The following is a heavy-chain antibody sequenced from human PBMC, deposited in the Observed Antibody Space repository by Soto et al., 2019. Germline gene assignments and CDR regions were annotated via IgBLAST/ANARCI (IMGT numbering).Heavy chain of an antibody. CDR1: GGSISSGGYS. Sequence: LSLTCAVSGGSISSGGYSWSWIRQPPGKGLEWIGYIYHSGSTYYNPSLKSRVTISVDRSKNQFSLKLSSVTAADTAVYYCARAATVTTGYWYFDLWGRGTLVTVPS. CDR3: ARAATVTTGYWYFDL. D-gene: IGHD4-17*01. J-gene: IGHJ2*01. CDR2: IYHSGST. V-gene: IGHV4-30-2*01.